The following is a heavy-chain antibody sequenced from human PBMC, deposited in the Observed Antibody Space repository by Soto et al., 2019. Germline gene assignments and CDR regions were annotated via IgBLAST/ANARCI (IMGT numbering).Heavy chain of an antibody. J-gene: IGHJ4*02. CDR2: IWYDGSNK. CDR1: GFTFSSYG. V-gene: IGHV3-33*06. CDR3: AKGFLGYCSGGTCGALDY. Sequence: GGSLRLSCAASGFTFSSYGMHWVRQAPGKGLEWVAVIWYDGSNKYYADSVKGRFTISRDNSKNTLYLQMNSLRAEDTAVYYCAKGFLGYCSGGTCGALDYWGLGTLVTGSS. D-gene: IGHD2-15*01.